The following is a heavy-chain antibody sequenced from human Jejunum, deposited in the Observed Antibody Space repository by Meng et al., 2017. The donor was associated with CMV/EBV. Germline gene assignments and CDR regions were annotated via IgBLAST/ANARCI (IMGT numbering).Heavy chain of an antibody. CDR2: IYYSGNT. CDR3: ASDIAFAWFYS. V-gene: IGHV4-39*07. CDR1: GVSISRTDYY. D-gene: IGHD3-9*01. J-gene: IGHJ5*02. Sequence: QLQREEPGPGLVKPSETLSLTCKVSGVSISRTDYYWGWVRQSPGKGLEWIGTIYYSGNTYYNPSLKSRVTISLDMSKNQFSLRLSSVTAADTAIYYCASDIAFAWFYSWGQGTLVTVSS.